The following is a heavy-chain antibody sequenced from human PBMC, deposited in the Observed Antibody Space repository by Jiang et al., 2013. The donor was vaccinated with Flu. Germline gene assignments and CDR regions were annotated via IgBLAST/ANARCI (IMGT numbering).Heavy chain of an antibody. Sequence: PGASVKVSCKASGYTFTSYAMNWVRQAPGQGLEWMGWINTNTGNPTYAQGFTGRFAFSLDTSVSTAYLQISSLKAEDTAVYYCARGAYRHPYSSSWYTYEYFQHWGQGTLVTVSS. CDR2: INTNTGNP. V-gene: IGHV7-4-1*02. CDR1: GYTFTSYA. D-gene: IGHD6-13*01. J-gene: IGHJ1*01. CDR3: ARGAYRHPYSSSWYTYEYFQH.